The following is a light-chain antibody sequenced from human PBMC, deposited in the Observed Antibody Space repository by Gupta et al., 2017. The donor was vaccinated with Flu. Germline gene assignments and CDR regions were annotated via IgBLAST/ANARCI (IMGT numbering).Light chain of an antibody. CDR1: QSLVYKNGITY. CDR3: KQGTHPWT. Sequence: DAVMSQSQLSLSVTRGQAASISCRSSQSLVYKNGITYLTWFQQRPGQSPRRLIYEVSKRDSGVTDRFSGSGSVTDFTLKSIRVEAEDGGVYYCKQGTHPWTFGQGTKLEI. V-gene: IGKV2-30*01. CDR2: EVS. J-gene: IGKJ2*02.